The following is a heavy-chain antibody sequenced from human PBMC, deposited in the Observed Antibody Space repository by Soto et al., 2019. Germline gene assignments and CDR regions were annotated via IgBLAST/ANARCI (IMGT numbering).Heavy chain of an antibody. D-gene: IGHD2-2*01. V-gene: IGHV3-74*01. Sequence: VGSLRLSCAASGFGFNDNWMHWARQVPVKGLMWVSRLKSDGRDTIYADSVKGRFTVSRDSAKNTLYLQMNSLRVEDTAVYYCVREMPVPIRGGYYYYSVLDAWGQGTTVTVSS. J-gene: IGHJ6*02. CDR3: VREMPVPIRGGYYYYSVLDA. CDR1: GFGFNDNW. CDR2: LKSDGRDT.